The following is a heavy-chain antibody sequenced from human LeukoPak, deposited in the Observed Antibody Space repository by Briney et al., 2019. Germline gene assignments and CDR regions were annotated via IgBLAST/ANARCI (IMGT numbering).Heavy chain of an antibody. CDR1: GFTFSNAW. J-gene: IGHJ4*02. CDR2: ISSSSSYI. D-gene: IGHD2-2*02. CDR3: AKVLDIVVVPAAIRGSVRNYFDY. V-gene: IGHV3-21*04. Sequence: GGSLRLSCAASGFTFSNAWMSWVRQAPGKGLEWVSSISSSSSYIYYADSVKGRFTISRDNSKNTLYLQMNSLRAEDTAVYYCAKVLDIVVVPAAIRGSVRNYFDYWGQGTLVTVSS.